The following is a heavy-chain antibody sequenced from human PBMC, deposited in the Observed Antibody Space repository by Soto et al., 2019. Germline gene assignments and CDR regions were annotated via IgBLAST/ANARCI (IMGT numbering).Heavy chain of an antibody. CDR2: INHSGST. CDR3: ARWDSGYDPVTGMDV. Sequence: SETLSLTCAVYGGSFSGYYWSWIRQPPGKGLEWIGEINHSGSTNYNPSLKSRVTISVDTSKNQFSLKLSSVTAADTAVYYCARWDSGYDPVTGMDVWGKGTTVTVSS. V-gene: IGHV4-34*01. J-gene: IGHJ6*03. D-gene: IGHD5-12*01. CDR1: GGSFSGYY.